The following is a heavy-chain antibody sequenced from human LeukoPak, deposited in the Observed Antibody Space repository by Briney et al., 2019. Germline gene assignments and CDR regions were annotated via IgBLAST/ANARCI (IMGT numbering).Heavy chain of an antibody. CDR3: AKERGGYSGMGDAFDI. D-gene: IGHD5-12*01. CDR2: ISGSGGST. V-gene: IGHV3-23*01. CDR1: GFTFSSYA. Sequence: PGGSLRLSCAASGFTFSSYAMSWVRQAPGKGLEWVSGISGSGGSTYYADSVKGRFTISRDNSKNTLYMQMNSLRAEDTAVYCCAKERGGYSGMGDAFDIWGRGTKVTVSS. J-gene: IGHJ3*02.